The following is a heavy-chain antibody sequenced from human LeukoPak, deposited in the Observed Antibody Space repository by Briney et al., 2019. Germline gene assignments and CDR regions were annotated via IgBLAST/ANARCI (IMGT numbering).Heavy chain of an antibody. V-gene: IGHV4-34*01. CDR2: INHSGSA. J-gene: IGHJ4*02. D-gene: IGHD3-10*01. CDR3: ARGYGGVATVRGGILTGAIYFDF. CDR1: GGSFSGYY. Sequence: SETLSLTCAVSGGSFSGYYWSWIRQSPGRGLEWIGEINHSGSANYNPSLKSRVTISVDTTEKRFSLILRSVTAADTAVYYCARGYGGVATVRGGILTGAIYFDFWGQGSLVTVSS.